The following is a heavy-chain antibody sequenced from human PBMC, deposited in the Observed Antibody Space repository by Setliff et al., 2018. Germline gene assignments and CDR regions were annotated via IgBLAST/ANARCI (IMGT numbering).Heavy chain of an antibody. D-gene: IGHD3-22*01. CDR1: GGTFSSYA. V-gene: IGHV1-69*10. Sequence: SVKVSCKASGGTFSSYAIGWVRQAPGQGLEWMGGIIPILGIANYAQKFQGRVTITADKSTSTLYLDMSSLRSEDTAVYYCAKVLDTTGYYYFDFWGQGTLVTVSS. CDR2: IIPILGIA. CDR3: AKVLDTTGYYYFDF. J-gene: IGHJ4*02.